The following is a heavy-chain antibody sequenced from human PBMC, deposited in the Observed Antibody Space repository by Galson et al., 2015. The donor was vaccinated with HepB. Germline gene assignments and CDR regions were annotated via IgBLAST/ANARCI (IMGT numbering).Heavy chain of an antibody. D-gene: IGHD2-15*01. CDR2: IYWDDDK. CDR3: AHRGPGCSGDACFST. V-gene: IGHV2-5*02. J-gene: IGHJ5*02. Sequence: PALVKPTQTLTLTCTFFGFSLSTRGVGVGWIRQPPGKALEWLAIIYWDDDKRYSPSLKRRLTITKDASKNQVVLTMTNMDPVDTATYYCAHRGPGCSGDACFSTWGQGTLVTVSS. CDR1: GFSLSTRGVG.